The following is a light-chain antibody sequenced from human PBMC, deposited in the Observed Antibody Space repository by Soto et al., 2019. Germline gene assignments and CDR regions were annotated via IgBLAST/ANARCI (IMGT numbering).Light chain of an antibody. CDR3: QQYNNWPYT. V-gene: IGKV3-15*01. Sequence: EIVMTQSPATLSVSPGERATLSCRATQSVTSNLAWYQQKPGQAPRLLIYGTSTRATGIPASFSGSGSGTELTLTISSLQSEDFAVYYCQQYNNWPYTFGQGTKLEIK. J-gene: IGKJ2*01. CDR1: QSVTSN. CDR2: GTS.